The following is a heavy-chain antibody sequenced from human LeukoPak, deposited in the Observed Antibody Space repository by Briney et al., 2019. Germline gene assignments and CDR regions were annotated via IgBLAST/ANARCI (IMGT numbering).Heavy chain of an antibody. CDR1: GFTFSSDV. D-gene: IGHD2-21*02. J-gene: IGHJ4*02. CDR3: ARVTFGFSNY. V-gene: IGHV3-23*01. Sequence: GGSLRLSCAASGFTFSSDVMSWVRRAPGKGLEWVSSISSSGAGTFYADSVKGRFTISRDNSKNTVGLQMNSLRAEDTAVYSCARVTFGFSNYWGQGTLVTVSS. CDR2: ISSSGAGT.